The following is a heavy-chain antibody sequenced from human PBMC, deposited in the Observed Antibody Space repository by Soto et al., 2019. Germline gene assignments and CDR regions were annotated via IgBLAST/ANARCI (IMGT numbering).Heavy chain of an antibody. CDR1: GASMNNFY. V-gene: IGHV4-59*01. CDR2: VYYNGST. CDR3: ARSGHTFGGVV. Sequence: SETLSLTCSVSGASMNNFYCSWIRQAPGKGLEYIGWVYYNGSTNYNPSLKSRLSISLDTSKNQISLKLNSVTAADTAVYYCARSGHTFGGVVWGQGILVTVSS. D-gene: IGHD3-16*01. J-gene: IGHJ4*02.